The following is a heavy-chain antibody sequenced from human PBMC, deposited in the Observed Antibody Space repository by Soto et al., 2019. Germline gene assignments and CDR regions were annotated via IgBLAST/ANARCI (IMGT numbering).Heavy chain of an antibody. V-gene: IGHV1-69*02. CDR2: IIPILGIA. CDR1: GGTFSSYT. CDR3: ASKSGAAAGYRAPNKDAFEV. J-gene: IGHJ3*01. Sequence: GASVKVSCKASGGTFSSYTISWVRQAPGQGLEWMGRIIPILGIANYAQKFQGRVTITADKSTSTAYMELSSLRSEDTAVYYCASKSGAAAGYRAPNKDAFEVWGQGTMVTVSS. D-gene: IGHD6-13*01.